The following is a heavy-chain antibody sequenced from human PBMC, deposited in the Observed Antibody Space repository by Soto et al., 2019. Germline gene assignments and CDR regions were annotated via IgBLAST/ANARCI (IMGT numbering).Heavy chain of an antibody. CDR3: TGEVASGY. CDR1: GFTVSTYG. CDR2: ISRDGGTK. J-gene: IGHJ4*02. D-gene: IGHD2-8*02. V-gene: IGHV3-30*03. Sequence: QVQLVESGGGVAQPGRSLRLSCAVSGFTVSTYGMHWVRQAPGKGLEWVAVISRDGGTKCYADSVKGRFTISRDNSRNTLFLETNSLRGDDMAVYYCTGEVASGYWGQGTLVTVSS.